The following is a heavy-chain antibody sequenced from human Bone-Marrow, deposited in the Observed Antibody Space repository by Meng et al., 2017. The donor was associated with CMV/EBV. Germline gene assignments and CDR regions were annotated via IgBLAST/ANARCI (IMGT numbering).Heavy chain of an antibody. CDR2: ISAYNGNT. D-gene: IGHD2-2*02. CDR3: ARDQDIVVVPAAISHYYYYGMDV. CDR1: GYTFTSYG. V-gene: IGHV1-18*01. Sequence: ASVKVSCKASGYTFTSYGISWVRQAPGQGLEWMGWISAYNGNTNYAQKLQGRVTMTTDTSTSTAYMELRSLRSDDTAVYYCARDQDIVVVPAAISHYYYYGMDVWGQGTTVTV. J-gene: IGHJ6*02.